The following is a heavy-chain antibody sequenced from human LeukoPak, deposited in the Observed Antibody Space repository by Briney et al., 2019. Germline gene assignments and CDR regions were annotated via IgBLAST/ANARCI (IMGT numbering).Heavy chain of an antibody. D-gene: IGHD4-23*01. J-gene: IGHJ4*02. CDR1: GGSFSGYY. Sequence: SETLSLTCAVYGGSFSGYYWSWIRQPPGKGLEWIGEINHSGRTNYNPSLKSRVTISVDTSKNQFSLKLSSVTAADTAVYYCARTRAYGGRPDYWGQGTLVTVSS. CDR2: INHSGRT. V-gene: IGHV4-34*01. CDR3: ARTRAYGGRPDY.